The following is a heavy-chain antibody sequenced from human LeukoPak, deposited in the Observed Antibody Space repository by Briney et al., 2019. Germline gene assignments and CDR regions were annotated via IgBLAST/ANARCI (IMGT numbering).Heavy chain of an antibody. D-gene: IGHD2-2*01. CDR2: MNPNSGNT. CDR3: ARWGPLIVVVPAARGDYYYGMDV. CDR1: GYTFTSYD. V-gene: IGHV1-8*01. J-gene: IGHJ6*02. Sequence: GASVKVSCKASGYTFTSYDINWVRRATGQGLEWMGWMNPNSGNTGYAQKFQGGVTMTRNTSISTAYMELSSLRSEDTAVYYCARWGPLIVVVPAARGDYYYGMDVWGQGTTVTVSS.